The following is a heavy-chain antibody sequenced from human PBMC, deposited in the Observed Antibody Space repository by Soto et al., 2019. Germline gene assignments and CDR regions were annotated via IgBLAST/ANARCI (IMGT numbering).Heavy chain of an antibody. Sequence: QVQLVQSGAAVKKPGSSVKVSCKASGGTFSSYTISWVRQAPGQGLEWMGRIIPILGIANYAQKFQGRVTITADKSTSTAYMELSSLRSEDTAVYYCARDEYGSSWYYFDYWGQGTLVTVSS. CDR1: GGTFSSYT. CDR3: ARDEYGSSWYYFDY. J-gene: IGHJ4*02. D-gene: IGHD6-13*01. CDR2: IIPILGIA. V-gene: IGHV1-69*08.